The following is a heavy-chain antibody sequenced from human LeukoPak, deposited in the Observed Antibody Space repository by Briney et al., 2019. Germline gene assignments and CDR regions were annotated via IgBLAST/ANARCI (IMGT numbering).Heavy chain of an antibody. J-gene: IGHJ4*02. CDR2: IGSSGSSI. CDR3: ARDLVGGWDDSSGYYYGYFDY. V-gene: IGHV3-48*03. Sequence: GGSLRLSCAASGFTFSSYEMNWVRQALGKGLEWVSYIGSSGSSIYYADSVKGRFTISRDNSKNTLYLQMNSLRAEDTAVYYCARDLVGGWDDSSGYYYGYFDYWGQGTLVTVSS. CDR1: GFTFSSYE. D-gene: IGHD3-22*01.